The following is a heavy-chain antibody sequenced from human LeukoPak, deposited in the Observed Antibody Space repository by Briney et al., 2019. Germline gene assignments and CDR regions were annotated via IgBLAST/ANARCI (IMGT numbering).Heavy chain of an antibody. CDR3: ARVVVAATIDY. J-gene: IGHJ4*02. CDR1: GGSINSNY. D-gene: IGHD2-15*01. Sequence: SETLSLTCTVSGGSINSNYWGWIRQPPGKGLEWIGSIYYSGSTYYNPSLKSRVTISVDTSKNQFSLKLSSVTAADTAVYYCARVVVAATIDYWGQGTLVTVSS. CDR2: IYYSGST. V-gene: IGHV4-39*07.